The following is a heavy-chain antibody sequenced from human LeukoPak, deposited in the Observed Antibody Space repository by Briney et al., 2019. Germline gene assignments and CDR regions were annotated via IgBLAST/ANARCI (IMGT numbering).Heavy chain of an antibody. D-gene: IGHD2-2*01. Sequence: SVKVSCKASGGTFSSYAISWVRQAPGQGLEWMGGIIPIFGTANYAQKFQGRVTITADESTSTAYMELSSLRSDDTAVYYCARISGFVVVPAGHDAFGIWGQGTMVTVSS. CDR1: GGTFSSYA. CDR3: ARISGFVVVPAGHDAFGI. V-gene: IGHV1-69*13. CDR2: IIPIFGTA. J-gene: IGHJ3*02.